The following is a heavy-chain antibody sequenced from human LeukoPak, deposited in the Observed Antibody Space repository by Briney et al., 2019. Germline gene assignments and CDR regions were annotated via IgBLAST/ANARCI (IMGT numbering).Heavy chain of an antibody. CDR1: GYTHTELS. CDR3: ATGGDSSGYYYGRNAFDI. CDR2: FDPEDGET. Sequence: ASVKVSCKVSGYTHTELSMHWVRQAPGKGLEWMGGFDPEDGETIYAQKFQGRVTMTEDTSTDTAYMELSSLRSEDTAVYYCATGGDSSGYYYGRNAFDIWGQGTMVTVSS. J-gene: IGHJ3*02. V-gene: IGHV1-24*01. D-gene: IGHD3-22*01.